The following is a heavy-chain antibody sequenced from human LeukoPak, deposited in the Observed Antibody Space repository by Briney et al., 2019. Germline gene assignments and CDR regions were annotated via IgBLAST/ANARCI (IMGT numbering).Heavy chain of an antibody. Sequence: PGGSLRLSCAASGSTLSSSWMHWVRQVPGRGLVWVSRISSGGGSRDYADSVKGRFPISRDNAKTTLYLQMNSLRPEDTAVYYCARDSGTQGPYYYGLDVWGQGTTVTVSS. D-gene: IGHD1-7*01. CDR3: ARDSGTQGPYYYGLDV. CDR1: GSTLSSSW. V-gene: IGHV3-74*01. J-gene: IGHJ6*02. CDR2: ISSGGGSR.